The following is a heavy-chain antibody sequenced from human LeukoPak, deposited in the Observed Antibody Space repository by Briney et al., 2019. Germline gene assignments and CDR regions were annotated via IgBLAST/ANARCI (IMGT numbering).Heavy chain of an antibody. Sequence: GGSLRLSCAASGFTFSDYGMHWVRQAPGKGLEWVAFIRYDGNTKYYADSVKGRFTTSRDNAKKTLYLQMNSLRPEDTAVYNSAKVRFCSGATCYPADYWGQGTLVTVSS. CDR2: IRYDGNTK. D-gene: IGHD2-15*01. V-gene: IGHV3-30*02. CDR3: AKVRFCSGATCYPADY. CDR1: GFTFSDYG. J-gene: IGHJ4*02.